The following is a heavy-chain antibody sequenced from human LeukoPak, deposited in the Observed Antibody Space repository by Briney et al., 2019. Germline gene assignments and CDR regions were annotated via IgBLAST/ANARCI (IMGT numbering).Heavy chain of an antibody. CDR2: IYHSGGT. CDR3: ARAEDYYDSSAYYIFDY. V-gene: IGHV4-38-2*01. J-gene: IGHJ4*02. CDR1: GYSINSGYY. Sequence: SETLSLTCAVSGYSINSGYYWGWIRQPPGKGLEWIGSIYHSGGTYYNPSLKSRVTISVDTSKNQFSLKLSSVTAADTAVYYCARAEDYYDSSAYYIFDYWGQGTLVTVSS. D-gene: IGHD3-22*01.